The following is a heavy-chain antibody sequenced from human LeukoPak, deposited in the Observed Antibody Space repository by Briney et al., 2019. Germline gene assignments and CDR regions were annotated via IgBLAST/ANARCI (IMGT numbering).Heavy chain of an antibody. CDR1: GYTLTELS. CDR3: ARPTYYYGSGEPYYYYMDV. V-gene: IGHV1-69*05. Sequence: ASVKVSCKVSGYTLTELSMHWVRQAPGQGLEWMGGVIPIFGTSNYAQKFQGRVTITTDESTSTAYMELSSLRSEDTAVYYCARPTYYYGSGEPYYYYMDVWGKGTTVTVSS. J-gene: IGHJ6*03. D-gene: IGHD3-10*01. CDR2: VIPIFGTS.